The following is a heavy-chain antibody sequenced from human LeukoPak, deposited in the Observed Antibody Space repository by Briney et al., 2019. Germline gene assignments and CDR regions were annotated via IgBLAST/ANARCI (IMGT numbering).Heavy chain of an antibody. CDR3: ARHDNDDDFDY. J-gene: IGHJ4*02. Sequence: GASVKVSCKASGDTFTRYAINWLRQAPGQGLEWMGWINMYTANPAYAQGFTERFVFSLDTSVTTAYLQISNLKTEDTAVYYCARHDNDDDFDYWGQGTLVIVSS. CDR2: INMYTANP. D-gene: IGHD3-16*01. CDR1: GDTFTRYA. V-gene: IGHV7-4-1*02.